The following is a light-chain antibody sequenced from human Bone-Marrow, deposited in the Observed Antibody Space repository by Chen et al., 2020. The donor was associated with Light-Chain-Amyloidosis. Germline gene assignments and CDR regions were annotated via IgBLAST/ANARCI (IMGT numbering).Light chain of an antibody. V-gene: IGLV3-21*02. CDR3: QVWDRGSDRPV. Sequence: SYVLTQPSSVSVAPGQTATIACGGNNIGSTSVHWYQQTPGQAPLLGVYDDSDRPSGIPERVSGSNSGNTATLTISRVEAGDEADYYCQVWDRGSDRPVFGGGTKLTVL. CDR2: DDS. J-gene: IGLJ3*02. CDR1: NIGSTS.